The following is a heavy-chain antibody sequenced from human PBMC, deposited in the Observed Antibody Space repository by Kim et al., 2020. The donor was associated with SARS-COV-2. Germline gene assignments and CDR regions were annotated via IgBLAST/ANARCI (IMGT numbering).Heavy chain of an antibody. D-gene: IGHD3-22*01. J-gene: IGHJ5*01. CDR2: IIPIFGTA. V-gene: IGHV1-69*13. Sequence: SVKVSCKASGGTFSSYAISWVRQAPGQGLEWLGGIIPIFGTANYAQKFQGRVTITADESTSTAYMELSSLRAEDTAVYYCARFGAKYYYDSSGRYNWFD. CDR1: GGTFSSYA. CDR3: ARFGAKYYYDSSGRYNWFD.